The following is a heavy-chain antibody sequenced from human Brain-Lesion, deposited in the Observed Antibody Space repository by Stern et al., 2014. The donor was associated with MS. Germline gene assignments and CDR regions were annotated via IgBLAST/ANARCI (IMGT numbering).Heavy chain of an antibody. V-gene: IGHV1-58*01. CDR2: IVVGSRNT. CDR3: AADPTTGSSSWYYIPNWFDP. J-gene: IGHJ5*02. CDR1: GFTFTSSA. D-gene: IGHD6-13*01. Sequence: QLVQSGPEVKKPGTSVKVSCKASGFTFTSSAVQWVRQARGQRLEWIGGIVVGSRNTNYAQKFQERVTITRDMSTSTAYMELSSLRSEDTAVYYCAADPTTGSSSWYYIPNWFDPWGQGTLVTVSS.